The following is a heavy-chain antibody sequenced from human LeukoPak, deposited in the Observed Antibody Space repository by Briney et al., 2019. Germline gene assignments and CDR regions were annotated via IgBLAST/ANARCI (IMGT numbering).Heavy chain of an antibody. CDR1: GFTFSSYS. J-gene: IGHJ4*02. V-gene: IGHV3-21*01. D-gene: IGHD1-26*01. CDR2: ISSSSSYI. CDR3: ARGQSGSYWSTTYYFDY. Sequence: GGSLRLSCAASGFTFSSYSMNWVRQAPGKGLEWVSSISSSSSYIYYADSVKGRFTISRDNAKNSLYLQMNSLRAEDTAVYYCARGQSGSYWSTTYYFDYWGQGTLVTVSS.